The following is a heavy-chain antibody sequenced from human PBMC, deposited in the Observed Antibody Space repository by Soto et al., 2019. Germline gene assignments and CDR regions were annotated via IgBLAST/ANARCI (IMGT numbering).Heavy chain of an antibody. Sequence: QVHLVQSGAEVKKPGASVNVSCQASGSITNHHMHWVRQAPGQGLEWMGIFNPSGLSTTYAQKLQGRVTMTRDTSTSTGYMELSSLTSEDTAVYFCAKVTHRGPIAVAGPLGSWGQGTLVIVSS. CDR2: FNPSGLST. D-gene: IGHD6-19*01. CDR1: GSITNHH. V-gene: IGHV1-46*04. J-gene: IGHJ4*02. CDR3: AKVTHRGPIAVAGPLGS.